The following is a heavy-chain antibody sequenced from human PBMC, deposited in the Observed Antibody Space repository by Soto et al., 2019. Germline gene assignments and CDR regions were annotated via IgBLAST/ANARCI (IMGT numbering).Heavy chain of an antibody. V-gene: IGHV4-39*01. CDR2: IYYSGST. D-gene: IGHD2-21*02. J-gene: IGHJ5*02. CDR3: ARKMAVVVTAYYLNWFDP. CDR1: GGSISSSSYY. Sequence: PSETLSLTCTVSGGSISSSSYYWGWIRQPPGKGLEWIGSIYYSGSTYYNPSLKSRVTISVDTSKNQFSLKLSSVTAADTAVYYCARKMAVVVTAYYLNWFDPWGQGTLVTVSS.